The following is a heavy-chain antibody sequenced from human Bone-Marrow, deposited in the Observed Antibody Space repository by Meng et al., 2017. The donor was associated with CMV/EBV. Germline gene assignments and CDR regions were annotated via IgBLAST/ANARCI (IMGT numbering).Heavy chain of an antibody. V-gene: IGHV4-39*07. J-gene: IGHJ4*02. CDR1: GGSISSSSYY. Sequence: GSLRLSCTVSGGSISSSSYYWGWIRQPPGKGLEWIGSIYYSGSTYYNPSLKSRVTISVDTSKNQFSLKLSSVTAADTAVYYCARDQRLRGSYENPLFDYWGQGTLVTVSS. CDR2: IYYSGST. CDR3: ARDQRLRGSYENPLFDY. D-gene: IGHD1-26*01.